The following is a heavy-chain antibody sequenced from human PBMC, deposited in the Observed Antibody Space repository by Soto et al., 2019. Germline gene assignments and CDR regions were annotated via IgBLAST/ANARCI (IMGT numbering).Heavy chain of an antibody. CDR1: GYSFTSYW. D-gene: IGHD5-18*01. CDR3: ARQSQPTDYTAMGDAFDI. Sequence: GESLKISCKGSGYSFTSYWIGWVRQMPGKGLEWMGIIYPGDSDTRYSPSFQGQATISADKSISTAYLQWSSLKASDTAMYYCARQSQPTDYTAMGDAFDIWGQGTMVTVSS. J-gene: IGHJ3*02. CDR2: IYPGDSDT. V-gene: IGHV5-51*01.